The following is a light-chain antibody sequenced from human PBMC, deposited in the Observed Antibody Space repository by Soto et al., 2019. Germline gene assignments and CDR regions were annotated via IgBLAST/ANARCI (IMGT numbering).Light chain of an antibody. V-gene: IGKV1-5*03. Sequence: DIQMTQSPSTLSASVGDRVTITCRASQSISSWLAWYQQKPGKAPKLLIYQASSLEGGVPSRFSGSGSGTEFTLTISSLQPDDFATYYCQQYNSYSTFGQGTKVDIK. CDR2: QAS. J-gene: IGKJ1*01. CDR3: QQYNSYST. CDR1: QSISSW.